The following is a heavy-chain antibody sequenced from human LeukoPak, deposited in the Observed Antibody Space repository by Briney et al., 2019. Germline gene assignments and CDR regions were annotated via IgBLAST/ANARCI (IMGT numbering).Heavy chain of an antibody. V-gene: IGHV3-7*01. CDR2: IKQDGSEK. J-gene: IGHJ4*02. CDR3: ARIYSGSGSYYFDY. Sequence: GGSLRLSCAASGFTFTNFWMSWVRQAPGKGLEWEANIKQDGSEKFYVDSVKGRFTISRDNAKNSLSLQVHSLRADDTAVYYCARIYSGSGSYYFDYWGRGTLVTVSS. D-gene: IGHD3-10*01. CDR1: GFTFTNFW.